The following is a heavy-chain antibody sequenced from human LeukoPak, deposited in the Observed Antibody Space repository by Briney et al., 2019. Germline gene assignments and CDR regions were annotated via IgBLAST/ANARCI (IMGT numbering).Heavy chain of an antibody. CDR1: VGPIRGSSDT. V-gene: IGHV4-39*01. D-gene: IGHD3-10*01. Sequence: PSETLSSPGTALVGPIRGSSDTWGWSRQPPGKGLGGIGRSFYSGSTSHTPPLKIRVTRAVATSKNHFSLKQSSVPAADTAVYYCARHLRGSGYYYYYYMDVWGKGTTVTISS. CDR2: SFYSGST. CDR3: ARHLRGSGYYYYYYMDV. J-gene: IGHJ6*03.